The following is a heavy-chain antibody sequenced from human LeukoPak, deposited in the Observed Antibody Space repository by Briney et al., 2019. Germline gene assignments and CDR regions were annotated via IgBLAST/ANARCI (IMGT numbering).Heavy chain of an antibody. V-gene: IGHV3-7*03. Sequence: GGSLRLSCAASGFNFGDYAMSWVRQAPGKGLEWVANIKQDGSEKYYVDSVKGRFTISRDNSKNTLYVQVNSLGTEDTAAYYCAKGSYYDSSGSFYFDYWGQGTLVTVSS. J-gene: IGHJ4*02. D-gene: IGHD3-22*01. CDR2: IKQDGSEK. CDR3: AKGSYYDSSGSFYFDY. CDR1: GFNFGDYA.